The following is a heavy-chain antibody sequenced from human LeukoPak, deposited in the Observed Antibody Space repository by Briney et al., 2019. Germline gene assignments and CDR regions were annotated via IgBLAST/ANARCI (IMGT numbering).Heavy chain of an antibody. CDR1: GYTFTGYY. J-gene: IGHJ4*02. CDR3: ARVSLSYYYDSSGSRGLYFDY. D-gene: IGHD3-22*01. Sequence: ASVKVSCKASGYTFTGYYMHWVRQAPGQGLEWMGWITPNSGGTNYAQKFQGRVTMTRDTSISTAYMELSRLRSDDTAVHYCARVSLSYYYDSSGSRGLYFDYWGQGTLVTVSS. CDR2: ITPNSGGT. V-gene: IGHV1-2*02.